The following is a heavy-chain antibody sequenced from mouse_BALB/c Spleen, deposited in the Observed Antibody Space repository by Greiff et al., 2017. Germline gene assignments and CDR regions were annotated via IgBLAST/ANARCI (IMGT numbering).Heavy chain of an antibody. V-gene: IGHV1-15*01. CDR3: ARRLRPYYFDY. J-gene: IGHJ2*01. D-gene: IGHD1-1*01. CDR1: GYTFTDYE. CDR2: IDPETGGT. Sequence: QVQLQQSGAELVRPGASVTLSCKASGYTFTDYEMHWVKQTPVHGLEWIGAIDPETGGTAYNQKFKGKATFTADTSSNTAYMQLSSLTSEDSAVYYCARRLRPYYFDYWGQGTTLTVSS.